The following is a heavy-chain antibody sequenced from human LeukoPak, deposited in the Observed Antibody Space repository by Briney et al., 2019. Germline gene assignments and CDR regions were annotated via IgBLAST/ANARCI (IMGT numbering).Heavy chain of an antibody. Sequence: PGGSLRLSCSASGTAFRTYAMHRVRQPPGKGLYYVSAISINGGSTYYADSVRGRFTISRDNSKNTLYLQMSSLRPDDTAVYYCVRTYDENPLGWFDPWGQGTLVTVSS. D-gene: IGHD5-12*01. CDR1: GTAFRTYA. CDR2: ISINGGST. CDR3: VRTYDENPLGWFDP. J-gene: IGHJ5*02. V-gene: IGHV3-64D*06.